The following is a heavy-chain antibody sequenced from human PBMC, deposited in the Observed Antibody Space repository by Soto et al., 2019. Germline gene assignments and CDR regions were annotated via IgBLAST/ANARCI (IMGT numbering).Heavy chain of an antibody. V-gene: IGHV4-31*03. CDR3: ARGAPRGRGVPTYVHY. Sequence: QVHLQESGPRLLKPSQTLSLTCSVSGDSLTSGGYYWTWVRQRPGKALEWVGSVHYNGDTYFSPSLRSRISITLDTSKNAFSLMMTSVTDADTGIYFCARGAPRGRGVPTYVHYWGPGMQVTVSS. D-gene: IGHD3-10*01. CDR2: VHYNGDT. CDR1: GDSLTSGGYY. J-gene: IGHJ4*02.